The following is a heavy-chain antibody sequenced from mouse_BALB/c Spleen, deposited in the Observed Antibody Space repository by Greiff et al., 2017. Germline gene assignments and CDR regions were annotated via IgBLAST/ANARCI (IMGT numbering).Heavy chain of an antibody. CDR3: ARGKDWDVSFAY. Sequence: EVKLMESGGGLVKPGGSLKLSCAASGFTFSSYAMSWVRQTPEKRLEWVASISSGGSTYYPDSVKGRFTISRDNARNILYLQMSSLRSEDTAMYYCARGKDWDVSFAYWGQGTLVTVSA. V-gene: IGHV5-6-5*01. CDR2: ISSGGST. CDR1: GFTFSSYA. D-gene: IGHD4-1*01. J-gene: IGHJ3*01.